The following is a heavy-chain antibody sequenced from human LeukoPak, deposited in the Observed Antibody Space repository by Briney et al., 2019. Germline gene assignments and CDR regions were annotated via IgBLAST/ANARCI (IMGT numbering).Heavy chain of an antibody. V-gene: IGHV4-4*07. J-gene: IGHJ3*02. D-gene: IGHD6-19*01. CDR1: GFSISSYY. Sequence: SVTLSLTCTGSGFSISSYYWTWIPQPAGKGLEGIRRIYASGSTNYKPSLKSRITMSVDPSKNQFSLRLNSVTAADTAVYYCASPGYSSGWYAFDIWGQGTMVTVSS. CDR3: ASPGYSSGWYAFDI. CDR2: IYASGST.